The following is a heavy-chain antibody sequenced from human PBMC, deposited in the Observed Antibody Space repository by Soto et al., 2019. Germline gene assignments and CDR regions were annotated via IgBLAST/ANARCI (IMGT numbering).Heavy chain of an antibody. D-gene: IGHD3-3*01. V-gene: IGHV4-59*08. Sequence: SETLSLTCTVSGGSISSYYWSWIRQPPGKGLEWIGYIYYSGSTNYKPSLKSRVTISVDTSKNKFSLKLSSVTAADTAVYYCARQPADFWSGYYSLLGFDPWGQGTLVTVSS. J-gene: IGHJ5*02. CDR1: GGSISSYY. CDR3: ARQPADFWSGYYSLLGFDP. CDR2: IYYSGST.